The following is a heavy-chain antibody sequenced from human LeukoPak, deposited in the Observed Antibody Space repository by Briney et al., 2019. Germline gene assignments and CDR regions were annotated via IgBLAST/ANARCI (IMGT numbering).Heavy chain of an antibody. CDR3: ARMSGSHIDY. CDR2: IWYDGSKK. CDR1: GGSFSGYY. Sequence: LSLTCAVYGGSFSGYYWSWIRQAPGKGLEWVAVIWYDGSKKYYADSVKGRFTISRDNSKNTLDLQMDSLRAEDTAVYYCARMSGSHIDYWGQGTLVTVSS. D-gene: IGHD1-26*01. V-gene: IGHV3-33*08. J-gene: IGHJ4*02.